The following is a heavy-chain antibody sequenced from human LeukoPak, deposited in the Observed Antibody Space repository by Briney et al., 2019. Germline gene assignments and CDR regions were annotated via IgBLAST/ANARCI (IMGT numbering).Heavy chain of an antibody. CDR3: ARDPNVFSYYDFWSGFNWFDP. J-gene: IGHJ5*02. V-gene: IGHV3-23*01. CDR1: GFTFSSYA. Sequence: GGSLRLSCAASGFTFSSYAMSWVRQAPGKGLEWVSAISGSGGSTYYADSVKGRFTISRDNSKNTLYLQMNSLRAEDTAVYYCARDPNVFSYYDFWSGFNWFDPWGQGTLVTVSS. D-gene: IGHD3-3*01. CDR2: ISGSGGST.